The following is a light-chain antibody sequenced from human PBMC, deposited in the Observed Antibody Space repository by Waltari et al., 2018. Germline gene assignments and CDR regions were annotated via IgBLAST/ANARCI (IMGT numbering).Light chain of an antibody. V-gene: IGLV2-14*03. J-gene: IGLJ3*02. Sequence: QSALTQPASVSGSPGQSITISCTGTNSDVGAYQYVSWYQQNPGKAPKLIIFDVSRRPSGVSYRFSGSKSGSTASLTISGLQAGDEADYYCSPYTTSATWVFGGGTRVAVL. CDR1: NSDVGAYQY. CDR2: DVS. CDR3: SPYTTSATWV.